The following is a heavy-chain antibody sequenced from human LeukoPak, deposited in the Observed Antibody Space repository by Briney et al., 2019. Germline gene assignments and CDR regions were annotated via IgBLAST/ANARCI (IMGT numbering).Heavy chain of an antibody. CDR3: ARPRGSSWYFDF. J-gene: IGHJ4*02. Sequence: GRSLRLSCAASGFTFSSYGMHWVRQAPGKGLEWVAVIWYDRSNKYYADSVKGRFTISRDNSKNTLYLQMNSLRAEDTAVYYCARPRGSSWYFDFWGQGTLVTVSS. CDR1: GFTFSSYG. V-gene: IGHV3-33*01. CDR2: IWYDRSNK. D-gene: IGHD6-13*01.